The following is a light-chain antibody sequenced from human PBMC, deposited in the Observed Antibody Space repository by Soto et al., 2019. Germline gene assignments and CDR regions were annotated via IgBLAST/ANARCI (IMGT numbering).Light chain of an antibody. CDR3: QQYKSYPCT. J-gene: IGKJ1*01. Sequence: MRMTQAPSTQSASIGDRVIITCRATQSIDNRLAWSHQKPGGAPKVLMFEASSLERGDPSRYSGRGSGTEFTLTIGDLQPDDFATHYSQQYKSYPCTFCEGNKVDSK. CDR1: QSIDNR. CDR2: EAS. V-gene: IGKV1-5*03.